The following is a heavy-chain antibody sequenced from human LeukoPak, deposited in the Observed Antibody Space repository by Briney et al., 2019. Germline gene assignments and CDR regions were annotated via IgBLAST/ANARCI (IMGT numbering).Heavy chain of an antibody. CDR2: FYASGST. D-gene: IGHD5-12*01. CDR1: GFSVSSNY. CDR3: AAKGNGYTGIYVFAH. Sequence: GGFLRLSCEASGFSVSSNYMSWVRQAPGKGLEWVSVFYASGSTYYTDSVKGRFTISRDISKNSLHLQMNSLRPEDTAVYYCAAKGNGYTGIYVFAHWGQGTLVTASS. V-gene: IGHV3-66*01. J-gene: IGHJ4*02.